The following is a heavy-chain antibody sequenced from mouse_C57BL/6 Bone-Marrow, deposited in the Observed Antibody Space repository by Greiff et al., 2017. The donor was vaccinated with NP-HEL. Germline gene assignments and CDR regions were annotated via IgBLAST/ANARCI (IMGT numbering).Heavy chain of an antibody. J-gene: IGHJ1*03. CDR2: IYPRSGNT. CDR1: GYTFTSYG. Sequence: LQQSGAELARPGASVKLSCKASGYTFTSYGISWVKQRTGQGLEWIGEIYPRSGNTYYNEKFKGKATLTADKSSSTAYMELRSLTSEDSAVYFCARPPTVVATRGYFDVWGTGTTVTVSS. D-gene: IGHD1-1*01. V-gene: IGHV1-81*01. CDR3: ARPPTVVATRGYFDV.